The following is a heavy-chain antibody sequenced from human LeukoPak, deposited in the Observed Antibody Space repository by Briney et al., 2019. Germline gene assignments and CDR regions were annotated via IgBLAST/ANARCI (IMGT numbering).Heavy chain of an antibody. CDR3: ARQYTAMVTVFDY. CDR2: INHSGST. J-gene: IGHJ4*02. V-gene: IGHV4-34*01. D-gene: IGHD5-18*01. Sequence: SETLSLTCAVYGGSFSGYYWSWIRQPPGKGLEWIGEINHSGSTNYNPSLKSRVTISVDTSKNQFSLKLSSVTAADTAVYYCARQYTAMVTVFDYWGQGTLVTVSS. CDR1: GGSFSGYY.